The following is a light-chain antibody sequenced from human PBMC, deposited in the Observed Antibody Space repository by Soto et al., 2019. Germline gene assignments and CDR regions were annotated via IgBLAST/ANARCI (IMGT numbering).Light chain of an antibody. CDR2: DVR. CDR1: SSDVGGYNF. V-gene: IGLV2-14*03. CDR3: SSYTSTNTVI. Sequence: QSALTQPASVSGSPGQSITISCTRTSSDVGGYNFVSWYQQRPGKAPKFIIYDVRNRPSGVSNRFSGSRSGNTASLTISGLQAEDEADYYCSSYTSTNTVIFGGGTKLTVL. J-gene: IGLJ2*01.